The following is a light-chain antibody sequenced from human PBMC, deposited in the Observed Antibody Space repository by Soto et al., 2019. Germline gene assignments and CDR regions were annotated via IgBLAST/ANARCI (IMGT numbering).Light chain of an antibody. CDR2: GNT. CDR1: SSNIGAGYD. V-gene: IGLV1-40*01. J-gene: IGLJ1*01. CDR3: QSYDSSLSGYV. Sequence: HSVLTQPPSVSGAPGQRVTISCTGSSSNIGAGYDVSWYQQLPGTAPKFLIYGNTDRPSGVPDRFSGSKSGTSASLAITGLQAEDEADYYCQSYDSSLSGYVFGTGTKVTVL.